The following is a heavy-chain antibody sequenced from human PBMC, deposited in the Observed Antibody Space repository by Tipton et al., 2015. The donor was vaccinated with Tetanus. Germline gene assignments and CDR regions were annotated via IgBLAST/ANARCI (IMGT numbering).Heavy chain of an antibody. CDR1: GGSVSSGSYY. D-gene: IGHD1-26*01. Sequence: TLSLTCTVSGGSVSSGSYYWSWIRQPPGKGLEWIGYFFYSGSTNYNPSLKSRVSMAVGTSKKQYSLQLRSVTAADTAVYYCARGDGYHYYYHMDVWGRGTTVTVSS. J-gene: IGHJ6*04. CDR2: FFYSGST. CDR3: ARGDGYHYYYHMDV. V-gene: IGHV4-61*01.